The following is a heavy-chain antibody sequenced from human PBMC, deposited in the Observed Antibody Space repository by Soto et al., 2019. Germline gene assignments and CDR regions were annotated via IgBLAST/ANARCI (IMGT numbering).Heavy chain of an antibody. Sequence: GASVKVSCKASGYTFTSYDINWVRQATGQGLEWMGWMNPNSGNTGYAQKFQGRVTMTRNTSISTAYMELSSLRSEDTAVYYCAGGAIVLVPAARGLDYWGQGTLVTVSS. CDR2: MNPNSGNT. V-gene: IGHV1-8*01. CDR3: AGGAIVLVPAARGLDY. D-gene: IGHD2-2*01. CDR1: GYTFTSYD. J-gene: IGHJ4*02.